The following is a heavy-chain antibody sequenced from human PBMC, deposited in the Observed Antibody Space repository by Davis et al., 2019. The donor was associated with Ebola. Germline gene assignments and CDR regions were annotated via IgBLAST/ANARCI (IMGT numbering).Heavy chain of an antibody. D-gene: IGHD2-2*02. CDR2: ISSSSSYI. CDR3: ARDWAPDIVVVPAAIFAVADAFDI. Sequence: GESLKISCAASGFTFSSYSMNWVRQAPGKGLEWVSSISSSSSYICYADSVKGRFTISRDNAKNSLYLQMNSLRAEDTAVYYCARDWAPDIVVVPAAIFAVADAFDIWGQGTMVTVSS. V-gene: IGHV3-21*01. CDR1: GFTFSSYS. J-gene: IGHJ3*02.